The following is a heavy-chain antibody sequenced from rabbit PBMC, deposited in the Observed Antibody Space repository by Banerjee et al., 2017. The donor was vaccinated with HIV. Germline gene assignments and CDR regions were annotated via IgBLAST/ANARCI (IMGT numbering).Heavy chain of an antibody. V-gene: IGHV1S45*01. CDR1: GIDFSSYG. CDR2: INTSSGNT. CDR3: ARDLAGVIGWNFNL. J-gene: IGHJ4*01. D-gene: IGHD4-1*01. Sequence: QEQLVESGGGLVTLGGSLKLSCKASGIDFSSYGISWVRQAPGKGLEWIACINTSSGNTVYASWAKGRFTISKTSSTTVTLQMTSLTAADTATYFCARDLAGVIGWNFNLWGQGTLVTVS.